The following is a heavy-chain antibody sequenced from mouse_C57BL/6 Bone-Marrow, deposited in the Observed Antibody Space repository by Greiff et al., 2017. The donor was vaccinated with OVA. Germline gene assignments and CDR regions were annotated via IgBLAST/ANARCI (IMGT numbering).Heavy chain of an antibody. CDR3: ARGDSAWFAY. J-gene: IGHJ3*01. CDR2: IDPSDSYT. V-gene: IGHV1-69*01. Sequence: QVQLQQSGAELVMPGASVKLSCKASGYTFTSYWMHWVKQRPGQGLEWIGEIDPSDSYTNYNQKFKGKSTLTVDKSSSTAYMQLSSLTSEDSAVYYCARGDSAWFAYWGQGTLVTVSA. CDR1: GYTFTSYW.